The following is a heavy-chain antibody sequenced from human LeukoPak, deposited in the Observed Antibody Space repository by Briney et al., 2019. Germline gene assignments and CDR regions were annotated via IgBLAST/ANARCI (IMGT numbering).Heavy chain of an antibody. CDR1: GFTFSSSS. CDR3: ASGGDFGY. V-gene: IGHV3-21*01. CDR2: MSPNSDYI. D-gene: IGHD4-17*01. Sequence: GGSLRLSCAASGFTFSSSSMNWVRQAPGKGLEWVPSMSPNSDYIYYADSMKGRFTVSRDNAKNSLYLQVDSLRAEDTAMYYCASGGDFGYLGQGTLVTVSS. J-gene: IGHJ4*02.